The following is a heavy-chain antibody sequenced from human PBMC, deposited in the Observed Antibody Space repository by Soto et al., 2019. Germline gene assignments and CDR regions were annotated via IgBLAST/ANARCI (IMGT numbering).Heavy chain of an antibody. CDR2: INPDGSST. CDR1: GFTFSNYW. CDR3: AKDTYYYDSSGYSDY. D-gene: IGHD3-22*01. Sequence: GGSLRLSCAASGFTFSNYWMHWVRQAPGKGLVWVSRINPDGSSTNYADSVRGRFTTSRDNAQNTLYLQMNSLRAEDTAVYYCAKDTYYYDSSGYSDYWGQGTLVTVSS. J-gene: IGHJ4*02. V-gene: IGHV3-74*01.